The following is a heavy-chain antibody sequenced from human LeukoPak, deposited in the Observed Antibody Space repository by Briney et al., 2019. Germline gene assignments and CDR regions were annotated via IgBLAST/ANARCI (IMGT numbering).Heavy chain of an antibody. CDR3: ARDTSTWFDP. D-gene: IGHD3-16*01. CDR2: ISYDGSNK. V-gene: IGHV3-30-3*01. Sequence: GGSLRLSCAASGFTFSSYAMHWVRQAPGKGLEWVAVISYDGSNKYYADSVKGRFTISRDNSKNTLYLQMNSLRAEDTAVYYCARDTSTWFDPWGQGTLVTVSS. J-gene: IGHJ5*02. CDR1: GFTFSSYA.